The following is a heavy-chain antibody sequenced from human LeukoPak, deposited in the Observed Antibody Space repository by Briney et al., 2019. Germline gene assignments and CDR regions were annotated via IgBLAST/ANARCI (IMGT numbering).Heavy chain of an antibody. Sequence: GASVRVSCKASGYTFTSYDINWVRQATGQGLEWMGWMNPNSANTGYAQKFQGRVTMTRNTSISTAYMELSSLRSEDTAVYYCARGLRDYHDSSGKKQVYMDAWGQGTTVTVSS. CDR1: GYTFTSYD. CDR3: ARGLRDYHDSSGKKQVYMDA. CDR2: MNPNSANT. D-gene: IGHD3-22*01. J-gene: IGHJ6*02. V-gene: IGHV1-8*01.